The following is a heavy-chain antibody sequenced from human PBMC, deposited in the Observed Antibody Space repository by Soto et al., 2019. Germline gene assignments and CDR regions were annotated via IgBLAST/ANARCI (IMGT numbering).Heavy chain of an antibody. D-gene: IGHD3-10*01. CDR1: GFTFSSYS. Sequence: GGSLRLSCAASGFTFSSYSMNRVRQAPGKGLEWVSSISSSSSYIYYADSVKGRFTISRDNAKNSLYLQMNSLRAEDTAVYYCARDLLWFGELGNYMDVWGKGTTVTVS. V-gene: IGHV3-21*01. CDR3: ARDLLWFGELGNYMDV. J-gene: IGHJ6*03. CDR2: ISSSSSYI.